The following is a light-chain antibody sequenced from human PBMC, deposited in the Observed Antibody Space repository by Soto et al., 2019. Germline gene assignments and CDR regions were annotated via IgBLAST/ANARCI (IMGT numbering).Light chain of an antibody. CDR3: SSYTSTSS. CDR1: SSDVGGYNY. J-gene: IGLJ1*01. CDR2: DVS. Sequence: QSALTQPASVSGSPGQSITISCTGTSSDVGGYNYVSWYQQHPGKAPKLMIYDVSNRPSGVSNRFSGSKSGNTASLTTSGLQAEDEADYYCSSYTSTSSFGTGTQLTVL. V-gene: IGLV2-14*01.